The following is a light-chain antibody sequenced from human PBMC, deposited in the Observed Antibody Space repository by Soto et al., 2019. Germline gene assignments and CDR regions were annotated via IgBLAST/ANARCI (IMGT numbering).Light chain of an antibody. CDR1: RSNIGAGYD. V-gene: IGLV1-40*01. J-gene: IGLJ1*01. CDR2: ANT. CDR3: QSYDSSLGGLYV. Sequence: QSVLTQPPSVSGAPGQRVTISCTGSRSNIGAGYDVHWYQQLPGTAPKLLIYANTNRPSGVPDRFSGSKSGTSASLAITGLQAEDEADYYCQSYDSSLGGLYVFGTGTKVTVL.